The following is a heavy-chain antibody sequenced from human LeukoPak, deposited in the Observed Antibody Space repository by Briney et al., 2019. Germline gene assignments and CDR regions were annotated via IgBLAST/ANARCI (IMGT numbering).Heavy chain of an antibody. V-gene: IGHV1-8*01. D-gene: IGHD4-11*01. Sequence: ASVKVSCKASGYTFTSYDINWVRQATGQGLEWMGWMNPNSGNTGYAQKFQGRVTMTRNTSISTAYMELSSLRSEDTAVYYCAREAGAYSNYDWFDPWGQGTLVTVSS. J-gene: IGHJ5*02. CDR3: AREAGAYSNYDWFDP. CDR2: MNPNSGNT. CDR1: GYTFTSYD.